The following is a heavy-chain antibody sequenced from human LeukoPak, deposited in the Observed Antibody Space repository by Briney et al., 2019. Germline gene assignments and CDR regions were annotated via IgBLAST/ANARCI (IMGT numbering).Heavy chain of an antibody. V-gene: IGHV3-64D*09. D-gene: IGHD3-16*01. J-gene: IGHJ4*02. CDR1: GFTFNTYA. Sequence: GGSLRLSCSASGFTFNTYAMHWVRHAPGKGLEYVSGISGNGGSTYYADSVKGRFTISRDNSKNTLYLQMSSLRPEDTAVYYCVKDGYDHVWGSFSYFDYWGQGTLVTVSS. CDR2: ISGNGGST. CDR3: VKDGYDHVWGSFSYFDY.